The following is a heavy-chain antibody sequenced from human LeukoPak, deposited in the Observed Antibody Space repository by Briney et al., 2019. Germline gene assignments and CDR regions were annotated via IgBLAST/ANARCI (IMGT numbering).Heavy chain of an antibody. CDR2: IYFSGST. CDR3: ARVNPEDGNYYGSGSYLNWFDP. V-gene: IGHV4-59*08. Sequence: SETLSLTCTVSGVSIRSYYWSWIRQPPGKGLEWIGYIYFSGSTSYNPSLKSRVTISVDTSKNQFSLKLSSVTAADTAVYYCARVNPEDGNYYGSGSYLNWFDPWGQGTLVTVSS. J-gene: IGHJ5*02. D-gene: IGHD3-10*01. CDR1: GVSIRSYY.